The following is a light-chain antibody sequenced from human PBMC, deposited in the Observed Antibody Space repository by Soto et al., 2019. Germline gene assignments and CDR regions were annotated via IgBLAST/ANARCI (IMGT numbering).Light chain of an antibody. CDR1: SGHSSYI. V-gene: IGLV4-60*02. CDR3: ETWDSTLRV. Sequence: QSVLTQSSSASASLGSSVKLTCTLSSGHSSYIIAWHQQQPGKAPRYLMKLEGSGSYNKGSGVPDRFSGSSSGADRYLTISNLSFEDGANYYCETWDSTLRVFGGGTKLTAL. J-gene: IGLJ3*02. CDR2: LEGSGSY.